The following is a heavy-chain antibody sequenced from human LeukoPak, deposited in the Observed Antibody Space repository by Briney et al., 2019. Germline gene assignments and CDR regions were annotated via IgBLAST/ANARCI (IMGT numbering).Heavy chain of an antibody. CDR1: GFAFSGYS. Sequence: PGGSLRLSCAVSGFAFSGYSMSWVRQAPGKGLEWVAKMNEYGSEIFYLDSVKGRFTISRDNSKNTLYLQMNSLRAEDTAVYYCAKDPLYSSSFVFSMDVWGKGTTVTVSS. D-gene: IGHD6-6*01. J-gene: IGHJ6*03. V-gene: IGHV3-7*03. CDR3: AKDPLYSSSFVFSMDV. CDR2: MNEYGSEI.